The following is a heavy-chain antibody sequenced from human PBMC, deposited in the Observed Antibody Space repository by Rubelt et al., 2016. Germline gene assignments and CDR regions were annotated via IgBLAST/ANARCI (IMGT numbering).Heavy chain of an antibody. V-gene: IGHV3-53*01. D-gene: IGHD6-19*01. Sequence: GEAGGGVVQPGRSLRLSCAASGFTVSSNYMSWVRQAPGKGLEWVSGIYSGGSTYYADSVKGRFTISRDNSKSTLYLQMNSLRAEDTAVYFCARGSTRVAGPFDYWGQGTLVTVSS. CDR3: ARGSTRVAGPFDY. CDR1: GFTVSSNY. J-gene: IGHJ4*02. CDR2: IYSGGST.